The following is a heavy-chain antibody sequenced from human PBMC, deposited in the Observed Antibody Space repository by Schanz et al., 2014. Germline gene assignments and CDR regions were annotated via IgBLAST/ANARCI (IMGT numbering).Heavy chain of an antibody. J-gene: IGHJ6*03. V-gene: IGHV3-23*01. Sequence: EVQLLESGGGLVQPGGSLRLSCAASGFTFGDYAMTWVRQAPGKGLEWVSAMNESHSTIYYADSVRGRFTISRDSAKNSLYLQMNSLRPEDTALYYCAKGSRSGSKVMDVWGKGTTVTVSS. CDR1: GFTFGDYA. D-gene: IGHD3-10*01. CDR2: MNESHSTI. CDR3: AKGSRSGSKVMDV.